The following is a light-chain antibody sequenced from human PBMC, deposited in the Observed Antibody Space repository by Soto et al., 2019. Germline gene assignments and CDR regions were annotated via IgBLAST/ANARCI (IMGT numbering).Light chain of an antibody. CDR2: EVS. CDR1: SSDVGAYNS. V-gene: IGLV2-14*01. CDR3: SSYTSTSAWV. Sequence: QSVLTQPASVSGSPGQSITISCTGTSSDVGAYNSVSWFQLHPGKAPQLIIYEVSNRPSGVSDRFSASKSGNTASLTISGLQPEDETDYYCSSYTSTSAWVFGGGTKLTVL. J-gene: IGLJ2*01.